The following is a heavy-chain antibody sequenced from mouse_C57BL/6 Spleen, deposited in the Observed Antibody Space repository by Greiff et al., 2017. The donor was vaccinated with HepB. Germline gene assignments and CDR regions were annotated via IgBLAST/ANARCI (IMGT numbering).Heavy chain of an antibody. CDR1: GYSFTSYY. CDR3: AREGDPWYFDV. Sequence: VQLQQSGPELVKPGASVKISCKASGYSFTSYYIHWVKQRPGQGLEWIGWIYPGSGNTKYNEKFKGKATLTADTSSSTAYMQLSSLTSEDSAVYYCAREGDPWYFDVWGTGTTVTVSS. CDR2: IYPGSGNT. J-gene: IGHJ1*03. V-gene: IGHV1-66*01.